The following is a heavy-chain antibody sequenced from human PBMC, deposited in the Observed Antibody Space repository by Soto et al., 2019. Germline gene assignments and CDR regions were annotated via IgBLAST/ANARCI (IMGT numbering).Heavy chain of an antibody. CDR3: ARAPLN. V-gene: IGHV4-31*03. J-gene: IGHJ4*02. Sequence: QVHLQESGPGLLKPSQTLSLTCTVSGASISSGGYYWTWIRQHPGKGLEWIGYIYYSGSTYSNPSRQSRVTISVDTSKNQFSLKLSSVTAADTAVYYCARAPLNWGQGTLVTVSS. CDR1: GASISSGGYY. CDR2: IYYSGST.